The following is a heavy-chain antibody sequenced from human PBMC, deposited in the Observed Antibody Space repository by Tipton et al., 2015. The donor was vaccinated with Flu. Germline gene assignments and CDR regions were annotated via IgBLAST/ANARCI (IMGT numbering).Heavy chain of an antibody. V-gene: IGHV4-39*07. D-gene: IGHD3-22*01. CDR1: GGSISSSSYY. CDR3: ARGHSYYYDGGAFDI. J-gene: IGHJ3*02. Sequence: LRLSCTVSGGSISSSSYYWGWIRQPPGKGLEWIGSIYYSGSTYYNPSLKSRVTILVDTSKNQFSLKLSSVTAADTAVYYCARGHSYYYDGGAFDIWGQGTMVTVSS. CDR2: IYYSGST.